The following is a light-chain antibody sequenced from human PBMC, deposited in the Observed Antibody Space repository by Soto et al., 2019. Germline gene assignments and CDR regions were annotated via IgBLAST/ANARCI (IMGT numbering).Light chain of an antibody. CDR1: SSDVGGYNY. Sequence: QSVLTQPASVSGSPGQSITISCIGTSSDVGGYNYVSWYQQHPGKAPKLMMYEVSNRPSGISNRFSGSKSGATASLTISGLQAEDEADYYCSSYTISSTVVFGGGTKVTVL. CDR3: SSYTISSTVV. CDR2: EVS. J-gene: IGLJ2*01. V-gene: IGLV2-14*01.